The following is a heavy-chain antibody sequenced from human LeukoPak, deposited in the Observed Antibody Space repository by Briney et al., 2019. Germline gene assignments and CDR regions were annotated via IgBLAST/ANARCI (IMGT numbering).Heavy chain of an antibody. V-gene: IGHV4-39*07. CDR2: IFYSGST. Sequence: ETLXXXCTVSGGSISTSNYYWGWIRQPPGKGLGWIGNIFYSGSTYYSPSLRSRITISLDTSKNQFSLKLSSVAAAETAWYXCAXQXLXXWLVRGWFDPWGQGTLVTVSS. CDR3: AXQXLXXWLVRGWFDP. J-gene: IGHJ5*02. CDR1: GGSISTSNYY. D-gene: IGHD6-19*01.